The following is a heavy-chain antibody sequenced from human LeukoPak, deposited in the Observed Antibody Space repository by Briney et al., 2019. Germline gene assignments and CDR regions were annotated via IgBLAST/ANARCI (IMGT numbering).Heavy chain of an antibody. CDR2: IYYSGST. D-gene: IGHD6-19*01. V-gene: IGHV4-59*01. CDR3: ARVRTLNSVAGTVDY. J-gene: IGHJ4*02. CDR1: GVSISSYY. Sequence: SETLSLTCTVSGVSISSYYWSWIRQSPGKGLEWIGYIYYSGSTNYNPSLKSRVTISVDTSKNQFSLKLSSVTAADTAVYYCARVRTLNSVAGTVDYWGQGTLVTVSS.